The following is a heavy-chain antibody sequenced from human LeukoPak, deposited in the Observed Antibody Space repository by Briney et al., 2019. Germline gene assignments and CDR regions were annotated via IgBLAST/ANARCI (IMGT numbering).Heavy chain of an antibody. CDR3: ARDYADYVGYFFFDY. Sequence: GGSLRLSCAASGFTLKNYAINWVRQAPGKGLEWGSSISGGGETTYYADSAKGRFTISRDNSQNTLYLQMNSLRAEDTAVYYCARDYADYVGYFFFDYWGQGTLVTVSS. CDR2: ISGGGETT. V-gene: IGHV3-23*01. J-gene: IGHJ4*02. D-gene: IGHD4-17*01. CDR1: GFTLKNYA.